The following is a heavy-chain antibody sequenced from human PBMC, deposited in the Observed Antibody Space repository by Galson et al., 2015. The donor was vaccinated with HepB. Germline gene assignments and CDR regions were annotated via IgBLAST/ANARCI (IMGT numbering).Heavy chain of an antibody. V-gene: IGHV1-3*01. D-gene: IGHD2-8*02. CDR3: ARDERHCTGGVCYGHNWFDP. CDR2: INAGNGNT. J-gene: IGHJ5*02. Sequence: SVKVSCKASGYTFTSYAMHWVRQAPGQRLEWMGWINAGNGNTKYSQKFQGRVTITRDTSASTAYMELSSLRSEDTAVYYCARDERHCTGGVCYGHNWFDPWGQGTLVTVSS. CDR1: GYTFTSYA.